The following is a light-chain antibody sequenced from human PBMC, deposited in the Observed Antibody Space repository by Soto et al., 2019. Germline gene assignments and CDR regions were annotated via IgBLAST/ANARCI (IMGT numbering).Light chain of an antibody. J-gene: IGKJ5*01. CDR1: QSVSSY. CDR3: QQRSNWPKVT. CDR2: DAS. Sequence: EIVMTQSPATLSLSPVERATLSCRASQSVSSYLAWYQQKPGQAPRLLIYDASNRATGIPARFSGSGSGTDFTLTISSLEPEDFAVYYYQQRSNWPKVTFGQGTRLEI. V-gene: IGKV3-11*01.